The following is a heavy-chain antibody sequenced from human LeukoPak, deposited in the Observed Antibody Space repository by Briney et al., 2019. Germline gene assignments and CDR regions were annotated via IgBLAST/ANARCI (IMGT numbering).Heavy chain of an antibody. D-gene: IGHD3-22*01. Sequence: GESLKISCKGSGYSFTSYWIGWVRQMPGKGLEWMGIIYPGDSDTRKSPAFQGQVTISADKSISTAYLQWSSLKASDTAMYYCARIAWYYDSNGNYGPDAFDIWGQGTMVTVSS. CDR1: GYSFTSYW. CDR2: IYPGDSDT. V-gene: IGHV5-51*01. CDR3: ARIAWYYDSNGNYGPDAFDI. J-gene: IGHJ3*02.